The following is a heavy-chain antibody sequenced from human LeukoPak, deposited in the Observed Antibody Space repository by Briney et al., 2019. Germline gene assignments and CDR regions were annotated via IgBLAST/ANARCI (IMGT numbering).Heavy chain of an antibody. Sequence: ASVKVSCKASGYTFTGYYMHWVRQAPGQGLEWMGWINPNSGGTNYAQKFQGRVTMTRDTSISTAYMELSRLRSGDTAVYYCARDWEGDSSSWSYFDYWGQGTLVTVSS. CDR2: INPNSGGT. V-gene: IGHV1-2*02. J-gene: IGHJ4*02. CDR1: GYTFTGYY. CDR3: ARDWEGDSSSWSYFDY. D-gene: IGHD6-13*01.